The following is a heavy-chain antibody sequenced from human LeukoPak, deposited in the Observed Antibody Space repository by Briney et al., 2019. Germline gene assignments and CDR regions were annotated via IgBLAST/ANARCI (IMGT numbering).Heavy chain of an antibody. J-gene: IGHJ6*02. V-gene: IGHV4-31*03. D-gene: IGHD3-10*01. CDR1: GGSISSGGYY. CDR3: ARVGRVWFGELSHRNYYYYGMDV. CDR2: IYYSGST. Sequence: SETLSLTCTVSGGSISSGGYYWSWIRQHPGKGLEWIGYIYYSGSTYYNPSLKSRVTISVDTSKNQFSLKLSSVTAADTAVYYCARVGRVWFGELSHRNYYYYGMDVWGQGTTVTVSS.